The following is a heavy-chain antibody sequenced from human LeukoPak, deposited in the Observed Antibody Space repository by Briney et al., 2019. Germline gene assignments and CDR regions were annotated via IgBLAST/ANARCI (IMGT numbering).Heavy chain of an antibody. J-gene: IGHJ6*03. CDR3: AREYPLTMVRGVPPTTFYMDV. D-gene: IGHD3-10*01. Sequence: GGSLRLSCAASGFTFSSYWMHWVRQAPGKGLVWVSRINSDGSSTSYADSVKGRFTISRDNSKNTLYLQMNSLRSDDTAVYYCAREYPLTMVRGVPPTTFYMDVWGKGTTVTISS. CDR2: INSDGSST. V-gene: IGHV3-74*01. CDR1: GFTFSSYW.